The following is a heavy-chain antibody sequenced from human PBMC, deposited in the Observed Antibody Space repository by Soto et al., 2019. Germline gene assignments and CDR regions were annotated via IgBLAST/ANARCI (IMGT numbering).Heavy chain of an antibody. J-gene: IGHJ6*03. CDR1: GGSISSYY. V-gene: IGHV4-59*08. D-gene: IGHD3-3*01. CDR3: ARLVYYDFFSCYSNYQYLMDV. Sequence: PSETLSLTCTVSGGSISSYYWSWIRQPPGKGLEWIGYIYYSGSTNYNPSLKSRVTISVDTSKNQFSLKLSSVTAADTAVYYCARLVYYDFFSCYSNYQYLMDVCGKGTTDLVSS. CDR2: IYYSGST.